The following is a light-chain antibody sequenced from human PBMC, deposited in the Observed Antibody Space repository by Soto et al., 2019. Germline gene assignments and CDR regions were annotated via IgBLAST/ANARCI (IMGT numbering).Light chain of an antibody. J-gene: IGKJ4*01. V-gene: IGKV3-11*01. CDR2: DAS. CDR3: QQRSSLPLT. Sequence: EIVLTQSPAPLSLSPGERATLSCRASQSVSSYLAWYQQKPGQAPSLLMYDASNRATGIPARFSGSGSGTDFTLTISSREPEDFAVYYCQQRSSLPLTFGGGTKVEIK. CDR1: QSVSSY.